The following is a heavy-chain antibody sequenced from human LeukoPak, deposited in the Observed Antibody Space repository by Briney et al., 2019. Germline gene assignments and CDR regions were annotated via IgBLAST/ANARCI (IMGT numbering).Heavy chain of an antibody. Sequence: QPGGSLRLSCAASGFTLDDYAMQWVRHAPGEGVEWVLGISWNSASIAYADSVKGRFTISRDNAKNSLYLQMNSLRAEDTALYYCAKDQYSSSWYWFDHWGQGTLVTVSS. D-gene: IGHD6-13*01. V-gene: IGHV3-9*01. CDR3: AKDQYSSSWYWFDH. CDR1: GFTLDDYA. J-gene: IGHJ5*02. CDR2: ISWNSASI.